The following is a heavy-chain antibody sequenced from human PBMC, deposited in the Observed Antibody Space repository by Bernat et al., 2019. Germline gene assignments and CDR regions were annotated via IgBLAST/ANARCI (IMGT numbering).Heavy chain of an antibody. D-gene: IGHD2-15*01. Sequence: EVQLVESGGGLVKPGGSLRLSCAASGFTFSSYSMNWVRQAPGKGLEWVSSISSSSSYIYYADSVKGRFTISRDNAKNSPYLQMNSLRAEDTAVYYCARDNAVVVRWDYYYYYGMDVWGQGTTVTVSS. J-gene: IGHJ6*02. V-gene: IGHV3-21*01. CDR3: ARDNAVVVRWDYYYYYGMDV. CDR2: ISSSSSYI. CDR1: GFTFSSYS.